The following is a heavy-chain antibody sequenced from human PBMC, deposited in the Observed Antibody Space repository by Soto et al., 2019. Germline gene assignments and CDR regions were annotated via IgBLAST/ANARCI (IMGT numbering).Heavy chain of an antibody. V-gene: IGHV3-48*01. CDR2: ISSSSSTI. J-gene: IGHJ5*02. Sequence: GALRLSCAASGFTFSSYSMNWVRQAPGKGLEWVSYISSSSSTIYYADSVKGRFTISRDNAKNSLYLQMNSLRAEDTAVYYCARHPERIAQIGWFDPWGQGTLVTVSS. CDR3: ARHPERIAQIGWFDP. CDR1: GFTFSSYS. D-gene: IGHD6-13*01.